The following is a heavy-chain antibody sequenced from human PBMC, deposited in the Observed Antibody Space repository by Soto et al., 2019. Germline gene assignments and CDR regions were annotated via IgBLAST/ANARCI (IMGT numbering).Heavy chain of an antibody. CDR3: ARALGATVIYYYYYMDV. D-gene: IGHD4-4*01. J-gene: IGHJ6*03. CDR2: ISSSGSTI. CDR1: GFTFGDYY. V-gene: IGHV3-11*01. Sequence: GGSLRLSCAASGFTFGDYYMSWIRQAPGKGLEWVSYISSSGSTIYYADSGKGRFTISRDNAKNSLYLQMNSLRAEDTAVYYCARALGATVIYYYYYMDVWGKGTTVTVSS.